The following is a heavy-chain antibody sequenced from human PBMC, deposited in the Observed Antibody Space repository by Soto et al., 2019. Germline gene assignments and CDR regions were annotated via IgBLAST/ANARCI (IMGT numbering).Heavy chain of an antibody. J-gene: IGHJ4*02. Sequence: LSLTCTVSGGSISSGGYYWSWIRQNPGKGLEWIGYIYYSGSTYYNPSLKSRVTISVDTSKNQFSLKLSSVTAADTAVYYCARHSAAAAGREGDFDYWGQGTLVTVSS. D-gene: IGHD6-13*01. CDR2: IYYSGST. CDR3: ARHSAAAAGREGDFDY. CDR1: GGSISSGGYY. V-gene: IGHV4-31*03.